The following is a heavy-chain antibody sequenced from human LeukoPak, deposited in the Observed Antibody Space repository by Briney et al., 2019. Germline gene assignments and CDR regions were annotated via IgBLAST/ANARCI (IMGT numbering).Heavy chain of an antibody. CDR3: ARDPEAYYYDSSGPDY. CDR2: IYTSGST. CDR1: GGSISSYY. Sequence: SETLSLTCTVSGGSISSYYWSWIRQPAGKGLEWIGRIYTSGSTNYNPSLKGRVTMSVDTSKNQFSLQLSSVTAADTAVYYCARDPEAYYYDSSGPDYWGQGTLVTVSS. D-gene: IGHD3-22*01. J-gene: IGHJ4*02. V-gene: IGHV4-4*07.